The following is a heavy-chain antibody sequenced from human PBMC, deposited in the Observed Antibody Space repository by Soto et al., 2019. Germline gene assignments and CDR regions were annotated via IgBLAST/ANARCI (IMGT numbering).Heavy chain of an antibody. D-gene: IGHD4-17*01. CDR3: ARDPLSYGDYAQTYWYFDL. CDR2: ISQDGTDT. V-gene: IGHV3-7*01. J-gene: IGHJ2*01. CDR1: GITFSRCL. Sequence: PVGSLRLSCGASGITFSRCLMSWVRQAPGKGLEWVASISQDGTDTDYVDSVKGRFAISRDNPKNSLYLQMNSLRADDTAVYYCARDPLSYGDYAQTYWYFDLWGRGTRVTV.